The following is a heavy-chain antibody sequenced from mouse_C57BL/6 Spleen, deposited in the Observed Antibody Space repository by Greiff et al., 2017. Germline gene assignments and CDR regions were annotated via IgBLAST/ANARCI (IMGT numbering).Heavy chain of an antibody. CDR1: GYTFTSYW. CDR2: IDPSDSET. CDR3: ARSYERTYAMDY. D-gene: IGHD2-3*01. J-gene: IGHJ4*01. V-gene: IGHV1-52*01. Sequence: QVQLKQPGAELVRPGSSVKLSCKASGYTFTSYWMHWVKQRPIQGLEWIGNIDPSDSETHYNQKFKDKATLTVDKSSSTAYMQLSSLTSEDSAVYYCARSYERTYAMDYWGQGTSVTVSS.